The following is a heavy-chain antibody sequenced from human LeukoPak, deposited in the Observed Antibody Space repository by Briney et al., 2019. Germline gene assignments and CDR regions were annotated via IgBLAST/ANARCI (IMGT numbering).Heavy chain of an antibody. CDR3: AREGTTRPLDY. J-gene: IGHJ4*02. D-gene: IGHD6-6*01. Sequence: PSETLSLTCAVYGGSFSGYYWSWIRQPPGKGLEWIGETNHSGSTNYNPSLKSRVTISVDTSKNQFSLNLTSVTVADTAVYYCAREGTTRPLDYWGQGTLVTVSS. V-gene: IGHV4-34*01. CDR2: TNHSGST. CDR1: GGSFSGYY.